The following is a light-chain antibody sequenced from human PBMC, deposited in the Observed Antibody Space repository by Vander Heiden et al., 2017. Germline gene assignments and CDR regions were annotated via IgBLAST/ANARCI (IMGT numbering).Light chain of an antibody. CDR2: GNS. CDR1: SSHIGAGYD. Sequence: QSVLTQPPSVSGAPGQSVTISCTGSSSHIGAGYDVHWYQQLPGTAPNLLIYGNSNRPSGVPDRFSGSKSGTSASLAITGLQAEDEADYYCQSYDSSLSGSVFGGGTKLTVL. V-gene: IGLV1-40*01. J-gene: IGLJ2*01. CDR3: QSYDSSLSGSV.